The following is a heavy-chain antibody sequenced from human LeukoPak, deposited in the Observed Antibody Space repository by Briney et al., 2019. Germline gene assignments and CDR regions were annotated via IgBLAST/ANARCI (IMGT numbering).Heavy chain of an antibody. CDR2: IIPIFGTA. D-gene: IGHD2-15*01. CDR3: ARSPLRRYCSGGSCYSGSIDY. CDR1: GGTFSSYA. V-gene: IGHV1-69*13. Sequence: SVKVSCKASGGTFSSYAISWVRQAPGQGLEWMGGIIPIFGTANYAQKFQGRVTITADESTSTAYMELSSLRSEDTAVYYCARSPLRRYCSGGSCYSGSIDYWGQGTLVTVSS. J-gene: IGHJ4*02.